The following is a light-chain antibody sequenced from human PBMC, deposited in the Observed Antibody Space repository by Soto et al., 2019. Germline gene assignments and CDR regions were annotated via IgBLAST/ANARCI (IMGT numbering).Light chain of an antibody. Sequence: QSALTQPASVSGSPGQSITISCTGTSSDVGGYNYVSWYQQHPDKAPKLMIYDVSRRPSGVSNRFSGSKSANTASLTISGLQTEDESDYYCSSYSRSSTLVFGGGTKLTVL. J-gene: IGLJ2*01. V-gene: IGLV2-14*01. CDR1: SSDVGGYNY. CDR2: DVS. CDR3: SSYSRSSTLV.